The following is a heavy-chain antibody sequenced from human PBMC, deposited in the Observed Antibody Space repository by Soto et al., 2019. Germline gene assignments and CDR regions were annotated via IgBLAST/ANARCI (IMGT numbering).Heavy chain of an antibody. D-gene: IGHD3-22*01. CDR1: GGSISSGGYS. CDR3: AGGYYDSSGYYRFSYYYYGMDV. V-gene: IGHV4-30-2*05. Sequence: PSETLSLTCAVSGGSISSGGYSWSWIRQPQGKGREWIGYIYHSGSTYYNPSLKSRVTISVDTSKNQFSLKLSSVTAADTAVYYCAGGYYDSSGYYRFSYYYYGMDVWGQGTTVTVSS. CDR2: IYHSGST. J-gene: IGHJ6*02.